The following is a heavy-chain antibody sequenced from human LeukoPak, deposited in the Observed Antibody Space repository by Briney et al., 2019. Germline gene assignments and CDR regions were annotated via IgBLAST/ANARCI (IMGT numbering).Heavy chain of an antibody. CDR3: ARSTGPIDY. CDR2: TYYRSKWYT. D-gene: IGHD1-1*01. J-gene: IGHJ4*02. CDR1: GDSVSSYGAT. Sequence: SQPLSLACGISGDSVSSYGATWNWIRQSPSRGLEWLGRTYYRSKWYTYYAVSVKSRISINRDTSKNQISLQLNSVTPEDTAVYYCARSTGPIDYWGQGTLVTVSS. V-gene: IGHV6-1*01.